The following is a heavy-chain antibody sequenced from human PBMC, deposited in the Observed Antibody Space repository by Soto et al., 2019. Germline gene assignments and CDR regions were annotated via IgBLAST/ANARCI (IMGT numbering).Heavy chain of an antibody. CDR1: GVSMTDYE. CDR3: ARGSWGTLDA. D-gene: IGHD7-27*01. Sequence: QVQVQESGPGVVKPSETLSLTCGVSGVSMTDYEWAWIRQPPGRGLEWIGYVTDTGRTNNLNPALKSRVIMSRDTAASQVSLKLSSVTAADTAVYYCARGSWGTLDAWGQGTTVTVSS. J-gene: IGHJ6*02. V-gene: IGHV4-59*01. CDR2: VTDTGRT.